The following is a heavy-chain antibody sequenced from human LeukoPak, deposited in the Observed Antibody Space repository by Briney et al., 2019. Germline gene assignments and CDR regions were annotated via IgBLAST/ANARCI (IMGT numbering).Heavy chain of an antibody. CDR1: GFTFSSYA. CDR2: ISYGGSNK. J-gene: IGHJ4*02. Sequence: PGRSLRLSCAASGFTFSSYAMHWVRQAPGKGLEWVAVISYGGSNKYYADSVKGRFTISRDNSKNTLYLQMNSLRAEDTAVYYCARDHAAAGTGSFDYWGQGTLVTVSS. CDR3: ARDHAAAGTGSFDY. D-gene: IGHD6-13*01. V-gene: IGHV3-30*04.